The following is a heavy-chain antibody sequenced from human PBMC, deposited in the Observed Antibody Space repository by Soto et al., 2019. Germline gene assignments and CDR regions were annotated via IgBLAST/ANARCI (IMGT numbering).Heavy chain of an antibody. D-gene: IGHD1-1*01. J-gene: IGHJ4*02. CDR1: GGSISSPSYY. Sequence: QLQLQESGPGLVKPSENLSLTCSVSGGSISSPSYYWGWIRQPPGKGLEWIGSIYYSGHTYYNPSRKGPVTIFVDTSSTQFSLKVNSVTAAETAVYFSARLPGITTFRRAYGGQGNLVTVSS. CDR3: ARLPGITTFRRAY. V-gene: IGHV4-39*01. CDR2: IYYSGHT.